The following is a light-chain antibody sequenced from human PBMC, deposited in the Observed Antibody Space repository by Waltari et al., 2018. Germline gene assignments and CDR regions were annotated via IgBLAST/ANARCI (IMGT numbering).Light chain of an antibody. Sequence: QSALTQPPSASGSPGQSVSISCTGTSSDIGAYNYVSWYQKHPGKAPTLIIYDVNKRPSGVSKRFSGSKSGNTAFLTISGLQSADEADYYCCSYAGSAISMFGGGTKVTVL. CDR3: CSYAGSAISM. CDR1: SSDIGAYNY. V-gene: IGLV2-8*01. CDR2: DVN. J-gene: IGLJ3*02.